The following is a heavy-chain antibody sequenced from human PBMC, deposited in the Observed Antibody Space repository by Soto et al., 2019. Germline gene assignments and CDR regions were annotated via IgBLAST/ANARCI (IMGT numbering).Heavy chain of an antibody. CDR3: ASSHCSGGSCYLRAEYFQH. CDR1: GFTFSSYS. D-gene: IGHD2-15*01. J-gene: IGHJ1*01. V-gene: IGHV3-21*01. CDR2: ISSSSSYI. Sequence: GGSLRLSCAASGFTFSSYSMNWVRQAPGKGLEWVSSISSSSSYIYYADSVKGRFTISRAKAKNTLYLQMNSLRAEDTAVYYCASSHCSGGSCYLRAEYFQHWGQGTLVTVSS.